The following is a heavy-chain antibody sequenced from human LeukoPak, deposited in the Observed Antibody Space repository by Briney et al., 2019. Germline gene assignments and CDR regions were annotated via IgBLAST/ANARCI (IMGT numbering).Heavy chain of an antibody. CDR1: GYTFTSYG. CDR2: ISAYNGNT. D-gene: IGHD6-13*01. J-gene: IGHJ6*03. Sequence: ASAKVSCKASGYTFTSYGISWVRQAPGQGLEWMGWISAYNGNTNYAQKLQGRVTMTTDTSTGTAYMELRSLRSDDTAVYYCARPLPSRIAGSPSRSYYYYMDVWGKGTTVTVSS. CDR3: ARPLPSRIAGSPSRSYYYYMDV. V-gene: IGHV1-18*01.